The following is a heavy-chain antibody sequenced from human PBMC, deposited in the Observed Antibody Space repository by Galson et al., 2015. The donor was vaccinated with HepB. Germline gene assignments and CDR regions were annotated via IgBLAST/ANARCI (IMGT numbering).Heavy chain of an antibody. CDR2: ISGSGGST. D-gene: IGHD1-7*01. CDR3: AKAPSELRTAF. J-gene: IGHJ4*02. V-gene: IGHV3-23*01. CDR1: GFTFSSYA. Sequence: SLRLSCAASGFTFSSYAMSWVRQAPGKGLEWVSAISGSGGSTYYADSVRGRFTISRDNSKNTLYLQMNSLRAEDTAVYYCAKAPSELRTAFWGQGTLVTVSS.